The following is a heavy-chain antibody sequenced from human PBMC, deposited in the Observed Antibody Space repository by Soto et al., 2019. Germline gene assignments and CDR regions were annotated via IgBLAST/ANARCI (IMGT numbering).Heavy chain of an antibody. CDR1: GYSFTSYD. Sequence: QVQLVQSGAEVKKPGASVKVSCKASGYSFTSYDINWVRQATGQGPEWMGWMNPDSGNTGYAQKFQGRVTLTRNTSISTAYMELSSLTSADTAVYYCARGPSRSYRPCWLYWGQGTLVTVSS. CDR3: ARGPSRSYRPCWLY. J-gene: IGHJ4*02. V-gene: IGHV1-8*01. CDR2: MNPDSGNT. D-gene: IGHD3-16*02.